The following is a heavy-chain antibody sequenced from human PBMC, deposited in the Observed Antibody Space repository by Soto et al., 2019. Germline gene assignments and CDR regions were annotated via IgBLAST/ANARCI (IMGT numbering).Heavy chain of an antibody. Sequence: EVQLVQSGAEVKKPGESLKISCKGSGYSFTSYWIGWVRQMPGKGLEWMGIIYPVDSDTRYSTSFQGQVTISADKSISTAYLQWSSLKASDTAMYYCARLLQRYMVRGHLGYWGQGTLVTVSS. V-gene: IGHV5-51*01. D-gene: IGHD3-10*01. CDR3: ARLLQRYMVRGHLGY. CDR1: GYSFTSYW. CDR2: IYPVDSDT. J-gene: IGHJ4*02.